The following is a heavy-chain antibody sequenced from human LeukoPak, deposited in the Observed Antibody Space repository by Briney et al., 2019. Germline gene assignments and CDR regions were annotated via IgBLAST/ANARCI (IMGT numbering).Heavy chain of an antibody. D-gene: IGHD2-2*01. J-gene: IGHJ4*02. CDR1: GFTFNNYH. CDR3: ARDNVMVAMRFDS. Sequence: ASVKVSCKASGFTFNNYHVHWVRQAPGQGPEWMGIIDPSGHGTTYAQRFQGRVTMTWEASTSTVYMELSSLRSDDTAVYYCARDNVMVAMRFDSWGQGTLVTVSS. V-gene: IGHV1-46*02. CDR2: IDPSGHGT.